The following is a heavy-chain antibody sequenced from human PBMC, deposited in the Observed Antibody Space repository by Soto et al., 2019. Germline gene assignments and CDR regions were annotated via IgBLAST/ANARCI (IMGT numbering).Heavy chain of an antibody. J-gene: IGHJ3*02. CDR3: ARGREQWLVDAFDI. CDR1: GGSFSGYY. D-gene: IGHD6-19*01. Sequence: PSETLSLTXAVYGGSFSGYYWSWIRQPPGKGLEWIGEVNPTGSTKYNPSLKSRVTISVDTSKNQFSLNLNSVTAADTALYYCARGREQWLVDAFDIWGQGTMVTVSS. CDR2: VNPTGST. V-gene: IGHV4-34*01.